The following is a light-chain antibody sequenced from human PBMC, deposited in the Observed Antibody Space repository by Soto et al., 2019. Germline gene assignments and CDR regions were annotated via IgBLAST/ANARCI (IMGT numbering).Light chain of an antibody. CDR2: AAS. V-gene: IGKV1-9*01. Sequence: DIQLTQSPSFLSASVGDRVTITCRASQDISSYLAWYQQKPGKAPKLLIYAASTLQSGVPPSFSGSGSGTEFTLTISSLQPEDFATYYCQQLNSYPLTFGGGTKVEIK. J-gene: IGKJ4*01. CDR3: QQLNSYPLT. CDR1: QDISSY.